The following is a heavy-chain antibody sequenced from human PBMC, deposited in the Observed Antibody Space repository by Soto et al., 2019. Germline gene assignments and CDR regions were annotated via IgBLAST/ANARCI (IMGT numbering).Heavy chain of an antibody. V-gene: IGHV3-33*01. D-gene: IGHD1-1*01. Sequence: GGSLRLSCAASGFTFRSYGMHWFRQAPGKGLEWVAVTWYDGSQTYYADSVKGRFTISRDNSKSALFLQMDSLRAEDTAIYYCARYNSGHSDYWGQGTLVTVSS. CDR2: TWYDGSQT. CDR3: ARYNSGHSDY. J-gene: IGHJ4*02. CDR1: GFTFRSYG.